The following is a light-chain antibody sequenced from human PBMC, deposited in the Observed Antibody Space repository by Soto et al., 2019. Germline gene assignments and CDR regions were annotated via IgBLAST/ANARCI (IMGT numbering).Light chain of an antibody. Sequence: IVMTQSPATLSVSPGERATLSCRASQNVNYNLAWYQQKPGQAPSLLVHDASIRATAIPARFSGSGSGTEFTLTISSLQSEDFAVYSCQQYNNWPRMFGQGTKVESK. V-gene: IGKV3-15*01. CDR1: QNVNYN. J-gene: IGKJ1*01. CDR3: QQYNNWPRM. CDR2: DAS.